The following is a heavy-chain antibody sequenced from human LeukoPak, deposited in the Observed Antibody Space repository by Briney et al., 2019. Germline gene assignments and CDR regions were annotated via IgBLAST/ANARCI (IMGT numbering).Heavy chain of an antibody. V-gene: IGHV1-69*04. CDR2: IIPILGIA. J-gene: IGHJ4*02. D-gene: IGHD5-18*01. CDR1: GGTFSSYA. CDR3: ARVQSYGLFLD. Sequence: SVKVSCKASGGTFSSYAISWVRQAPGQGLEWMGRIIPILGIANYAQKFQGRVTITADKSTSTAYMELSSLRSEDTAVYYCARVQSYGLFLDWGQGTLVTVSS.